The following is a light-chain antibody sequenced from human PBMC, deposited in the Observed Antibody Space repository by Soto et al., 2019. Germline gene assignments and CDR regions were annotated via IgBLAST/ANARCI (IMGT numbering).Light chain of an antibody. CDR1: QSISSW. CDR2: DAS. Sequence: DIQMTQSPSNLSSSFGDRVTITCRASQSISSWLAWYQQKPGKAPKLLIYDASSLESGVPSRFSGRGSGTEFTLTISSMKPDDFATYYCQHYNSYWTFGQGTKVDIK. CDR3: QHYNSYWT. V-gene: IGKV1-5*01. J-gene: IGKJ1*01.